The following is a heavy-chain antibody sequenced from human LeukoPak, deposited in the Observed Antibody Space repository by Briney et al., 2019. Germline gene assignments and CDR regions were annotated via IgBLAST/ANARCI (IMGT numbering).Heavy chain of an antibody. Sequence: PSETLSLTCAVYGGSFSGYYWSWIRQPPGKGLEWIGEINHSGSTNYNPSLKSRVTISVDTSKNQFSLKLSSVTAADTAVYYCARDPLNYYDSSGYAEHWGQGTLVTVSS. J-gene: IGHJ1*01. V-gene: IGHV4-34*01. CDR1: GGSFSGYY. CDR2: INHSGST. CDR3: ARDPLNYYDSSGYAEH. D-gene: IGHD3-22*01.